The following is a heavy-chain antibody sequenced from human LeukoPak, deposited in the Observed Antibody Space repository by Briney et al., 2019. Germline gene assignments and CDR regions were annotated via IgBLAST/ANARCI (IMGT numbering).Heavy chain of an antibody. J-gene: IGHJ5*02. D-gene: IGHD3-22*01. V-gene: IGHV1-8*01. CDR1: GYTFTSYD. CDR3: ARGRIKNYYYDSSGYYYH. Sequence: ASVKVSCKASGYTFTSYDINWVRQATEQGLEWMGWMNPNSGNTGYAQKFQGRVTMTRNTSISTAYMELSSLRSEDTAVYYCARGRIKNYYYDSSGYYYHWGQGTLVTVSS. CDR2: MNPNSGNT.